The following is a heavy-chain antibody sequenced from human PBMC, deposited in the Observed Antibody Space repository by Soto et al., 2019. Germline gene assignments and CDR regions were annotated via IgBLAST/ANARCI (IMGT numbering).Heavy chain of an antibody. Sequence: GESLKISCKGSGYSFTSYWIAWVRQVPGKGLELMGVIYPGDSDIRYSPSFQGQVTISADKSISTAYLQWSSLKASDSAMYFCARHYYYDSSYYYPTNTHLPLDYWGQGTLVTVS. CDR3: ARHYYYDSSYYYPTNTHLPLDY. J-gene: IGHJ4*02. CDR1: GYSFTSYW. CDR2: IYPGDSDI. D-gene: IGHD3-22*01. V-gene: IGHV5-51*01.